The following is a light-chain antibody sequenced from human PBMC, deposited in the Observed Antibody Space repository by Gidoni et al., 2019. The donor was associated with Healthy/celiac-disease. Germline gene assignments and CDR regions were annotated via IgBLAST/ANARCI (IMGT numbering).Light chain of an antibody. V-gene: IGLV1-44*01. CDR2: SNN. CDR1: SSNIGSNT. J-gene: IGLJ1*01. CDR3: AAWDDSPYV. Sequence: QSVLPQPPSASGTPGQRVTISCSGSSSNIGSNTVNWYQQLPGTAPQLLIYSNNQRPSGVPDRFSGSKSGTSASLAISGLQSEDEADYYCAAWDDSPYVFGTGTKVTVL.